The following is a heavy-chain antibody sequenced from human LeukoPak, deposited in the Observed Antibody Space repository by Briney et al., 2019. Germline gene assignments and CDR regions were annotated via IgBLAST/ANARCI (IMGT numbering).Heavy chain of an antibody. Sequence: GGSLTLSCTASGFTFSSYTMHWVRQAPGKGLEWVAVISYDGSNKYYADSVKGRLTISRDNSKNTLYLQMNSLRAEDTAVYYCAKEPGYYFDYWGQGTLVTVSS. D-gene: IGHD1-14*01. CDR1: GFTFSSYT. V-gene: IGHV3-30-3*01. CDR3: AKEPGYYFDY. J-gene: IGHJ4*02. CDR2: ISYDGSNK.